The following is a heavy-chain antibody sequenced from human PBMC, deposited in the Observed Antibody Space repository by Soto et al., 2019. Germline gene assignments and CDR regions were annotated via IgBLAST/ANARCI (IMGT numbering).Heavy chain of an antibody. CDR2: IKSDGSSI. V-gene: IGHV3-74*01. J-gene: IGHJ4*02. Sequence: EVQLVESGGGLVQPGGSLRLSCAASGFTFSNYWMHWVRQAPGKGLLWVSRIKSDGSSISYADSVKGRFTISRDNARNTLYLQMNRLSAEDSAVYYCARGGFSGSGSYIQGDYWGQGTLVTVSS. CDR1: GFTFSNYW. D-gene: IGHD3-10*01. CDR3: ARGGFSGSGSYIQGDY.